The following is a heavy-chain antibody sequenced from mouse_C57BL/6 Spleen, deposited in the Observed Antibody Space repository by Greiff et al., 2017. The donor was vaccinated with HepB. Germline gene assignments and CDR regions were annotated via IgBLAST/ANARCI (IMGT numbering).Heavy chain of an antibody. CDR1: GFTFTDYY. J-gene: IGHJ2*01. Sequence: EVQLQESGGGLVQPGGSLSLSCAASGFTFTDYYMSWVRQPPGKALEWLGFIRNKANGYTTEYSASVKGRFTISRDNSQSILYLQMNALRAEDSATYYCARYGAGKYFDYWGQGTTLTVSS. D-gene: IGHD3-3*01. CDR2: IRNKANGYTT. CDR3: ARYGAGKYFDY. V-gene: IGHV7-3*01.